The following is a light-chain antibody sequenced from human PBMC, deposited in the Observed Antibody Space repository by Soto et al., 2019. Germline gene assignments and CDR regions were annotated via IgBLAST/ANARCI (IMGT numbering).Light chain of an antibody. J-gene: IGLJ2*01. CDR1: SSNIGAGYD. Sequence: QSALTQPPSVSGAPGQRVTISSTGSSSNIGAGYDVHWYQQLPGTAPKLLIYGNSNRPSGVPDRFSGSKSGTSASLAITGLQAEDEADYYYQSYDSSLSVVFGGGTKVTVL. CDR2: GNS. CDR3: QSYDSSLSVV. V-gene: IGLV1-40*01.